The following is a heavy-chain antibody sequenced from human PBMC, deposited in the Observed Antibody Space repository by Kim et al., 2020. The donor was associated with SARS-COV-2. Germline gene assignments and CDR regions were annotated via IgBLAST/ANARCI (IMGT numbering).Heavy chain of an antibody. CDR3: ASLSTGYGGVELDH. J-gene: IGHJ1*01. Sequence: GGSLRLSCVASGFTFSSYGMHWVRQAPGKGLEWVSRVNSDGSSTSYADSVKGRFTISRDNARNTLYLQMNSLRDEDTAVYYCASLSTGYGGVELDHWAQG. CDR1: GFTFSSYG. V-gene: IGHV3-74*01. D-gene: IGHD4-17*01. CDR2: VNSDGSST.